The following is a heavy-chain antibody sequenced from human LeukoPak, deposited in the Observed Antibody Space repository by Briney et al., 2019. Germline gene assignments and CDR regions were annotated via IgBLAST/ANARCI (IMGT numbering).Heavy chain of an antibody. CDR2: ICGSGGST. V-gene: IGHV3-23*01. D-gene: IGHD3-22*01. CDR1: GFTFSSYA. J-gene: IGHJ4*02. CDR3: AKDGNYDSSGYYSNYFDY. Sequence: GGSLRLSCAASGFTFSSYAMSWVRQAPGKGLEWVSAICGSGGSTYYADSVKGRFTISRDNSKNTLYLQMNSLRAEDTAVYYCAKDGNYDSSGYYSNYFDYWGQGTLVTVPS.